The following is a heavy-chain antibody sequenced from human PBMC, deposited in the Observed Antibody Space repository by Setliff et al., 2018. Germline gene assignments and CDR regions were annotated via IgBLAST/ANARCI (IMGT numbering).Heavy chain of an antibody. V-gene: IGHV4-59*01. J-gene: IGHJ3*02. CDR2: IYYSGNT. CDR1: GGSINSYY. CDR3: ARGKTFFGAFIRAFDI. D-gene: IGHD3-3*01. Sequence: SETLSLTCIVSGGSINSYYWNWIRQPPGKGLEWIGYIYYSGNTNYNPSLKSRVTISIDTSKNQFSLKLSSVTAADTAVYHCARGKTFFGAFIRAFDIWGQGRMVTVSS.